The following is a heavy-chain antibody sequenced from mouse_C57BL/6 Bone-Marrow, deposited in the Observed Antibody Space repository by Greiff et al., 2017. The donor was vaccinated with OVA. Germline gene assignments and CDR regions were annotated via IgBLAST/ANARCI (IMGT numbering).Heavy chain of an antibody. CDR3: ARGGSQLRLAYAMDY. D-gene: IGHD3-2*02. Sequence: VQLQQSGAELARPGASVKLSCKASGYTFTSYGISWVKQRPGQGLEWIGEICPRSGNTYYNEKFKGKATLTADKAYNTAYMELRSLTSEDSAVWFGARGGSQLRLAYAMDYWGQGTSVTVSS. CDR2: ICPRSGNT. J-gene: IGHJ4*01. V-gene: IGHV1-81*01. CDR1: GYTFTSYG.